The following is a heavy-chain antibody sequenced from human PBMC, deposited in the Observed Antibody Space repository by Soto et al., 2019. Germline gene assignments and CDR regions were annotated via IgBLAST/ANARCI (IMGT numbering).Heavy chain of an antibody. Sequence: QVQLVQSGAEVKKPGASVKVSCKASGYTFTSYGISWVRQAPGQGLEWMGWISAYNGNTNYAQKLQGRLTMTTDTPTRTAYREWGGLSSYNTAVYSWEKLGGGGGELLRSASWFDPWGQGTLVTVSS. V-gene: IGHV1-18*01. CDR1: GYTFTSYG. J-gene: IGHJ5*02. CDR3: EKLGGGGGELLRSASWFDP. D-gene: IGHD1-26*01. CDR2: ISAYNGNT.